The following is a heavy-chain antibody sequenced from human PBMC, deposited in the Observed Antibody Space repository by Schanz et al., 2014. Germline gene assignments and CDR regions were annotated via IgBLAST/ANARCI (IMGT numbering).Heavy chain of an antibody. CDR3: ARDGVDAAAGGNY. CDR2: MQPDSGKT. D-gene: IGHD6-13*01. V-gene: IGHV1-8*01. J-gene: IGHJ4*02. CDR1: GYTFSNDD. Sequence: QVQLVQSGAEVKKPGASMKVSCKASGYTFSNDDINWVRQAIGQGPEWMGWMQPDSGKTHYAEKCQGRVAMARDVSTSTAYMELSSLASEDTAVYYCARDGVDAAAGGNYWGQGTLVTVSS.